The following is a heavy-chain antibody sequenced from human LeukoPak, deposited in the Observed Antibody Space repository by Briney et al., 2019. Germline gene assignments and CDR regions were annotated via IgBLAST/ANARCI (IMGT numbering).Heavy chain of an antibody. CDR1: GFTFSSYG. CDR2: INPSGGST. Sequence: PGGSLRLSCAASGFTFSSYGMHWVRQAPGQGLEWMGIINPSGGSTSYAQKFQGRVTITRDTSASTAYMELSSLRSEDTAVYYCARNHRPLFDYWGQGTLVTVSS. D-gene: IGHD1-14*01. CDR3: ARNHRPLFDY. V-gene: IGHV1-46*01. J-gene: IGHJ4*02.